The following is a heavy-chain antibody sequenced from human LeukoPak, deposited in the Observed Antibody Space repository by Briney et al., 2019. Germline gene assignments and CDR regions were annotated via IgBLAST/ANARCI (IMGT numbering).Heavy chain of an antibody. J-gene: IGHJ6*03. V-gene: IGHV4-59*01. CDR1: GRSISSYY. CDR2: IYYSGST. CDR3: ARVGIAARPGYMDV. D-gene: IGHD6-6*01. Sequence: SETLSLTCTVSGRSISSYYWSWIRQPPGKGLEWIGYIYYSGSTNYNPSLKSRVTISVDTSKNQFSLKLSSVTAADTAVYYCARVGIAARPGYMDVWGKGTTVTGSS.